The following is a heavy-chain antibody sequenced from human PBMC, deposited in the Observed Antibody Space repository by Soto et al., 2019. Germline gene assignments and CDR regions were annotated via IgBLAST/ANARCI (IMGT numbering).Heavy chain of an antibody. Sequence: EVQLLESGGGLVEPGGSLRLSCAASGFTFNAYAMTWVRQAPGKGLEWVSAIGGSGGNRYYAASVKGRFTISRVNSKDTVDLQVNSLRVEDTAVYYCARVASDYINSVDHWGQGILVTVSS. CDR3: ARVASDYINSVDH. CDR2: IGGSGGNR. CDR1: GFTFNAYA. J-gene: IGHJ4*02. V-gene: IGHV3-23*01. D-gene: IGHD4-4*01.